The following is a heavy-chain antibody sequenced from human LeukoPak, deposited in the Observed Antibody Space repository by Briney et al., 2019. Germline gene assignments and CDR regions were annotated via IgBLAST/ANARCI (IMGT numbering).Heavy chain of an antibody. D-gene: IGHD4-17*01. V-gene: IGHV4-31*02. Sequence: LRLSCAASGFTFSSHAMHWIRQHPGKGLEWIGYIYHSGSTYYNPSLKSRVTISVDTSKNQFSLKLSSVTAADTAVYYCARDQMYGDHGYYYGMDVWGQGTTVTVSS. CDR3: ARDQMYGDHGYYYGMDV. CDR2: IYHSGST. J-gene: IGHJ6*02. CDR1: GFTFSSHAMH.